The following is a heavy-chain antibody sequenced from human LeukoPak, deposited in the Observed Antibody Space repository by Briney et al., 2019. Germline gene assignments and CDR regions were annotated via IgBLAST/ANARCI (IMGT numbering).Heavy chain of an antibody. Sequence: GGSLRLSCAASGFTFSDYYMSWIRQAPGKGLEWVSYISSSSSYTNYADSVKGRFTISRDNAKNSLYLQMNSLRAEDTAVYYCASSRHGPPDDYWGQGTLVTVSS. CDR1: GFTFSDYY. D-gene: IGHD1-14*01. CDR3: ASSRHGPPDDY. V-gene: IGHV3-11*06. J-gene: IGHJ4*02. CDR2: ISSSSSYT.